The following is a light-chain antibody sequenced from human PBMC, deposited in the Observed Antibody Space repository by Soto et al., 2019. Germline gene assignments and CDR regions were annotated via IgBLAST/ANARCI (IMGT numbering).Light chain of an antibody. Sequence: DIQMTQSPSTLSASVGDRVTITCRASQSINTLVAWYQRRPGKAPNLLIYEASSLQTGVPSRFSGSGSGTEFTLAISSLQPDDFATYYCQQYTSFSMTFGQGTKVEIK. CDR3: QQYTSFSMT. CDR1: QSINTL. CDR2: EAS. J-gene: IGKJ1*01. V-gene: IGKV1-5*03.